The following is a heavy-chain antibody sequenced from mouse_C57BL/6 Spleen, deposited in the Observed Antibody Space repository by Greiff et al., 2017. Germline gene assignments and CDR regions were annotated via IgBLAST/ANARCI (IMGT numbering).Heavy chain of an antibody. V-gene: IGHV5-9-1*02. D-gene: IGHD1-1*01. CDR1: GFTFSSYA. CDR2: LSSGGDYI. Sequence: EVMLVESGEGLVKPGGSLKLSCAASGFTFSSYAMSWVRQTPEKRLAWVAYLSSGGDYIYYADTVKGRFTISRDNARDTLYLQMSSLKSEDTAMYYCTRKDYGGYYFDYWGQGTTLTVSS. CDR3: TRKDYGGYYFDY. J-gene: IGHJ2*01.